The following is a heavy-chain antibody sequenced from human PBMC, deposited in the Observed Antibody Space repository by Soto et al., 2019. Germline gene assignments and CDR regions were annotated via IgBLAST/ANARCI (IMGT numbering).Heavy chain of an antibody. Sequence: QVQLVQSGAEVKKPGASVKVSCKASGYTFTSYGISWVRQAPGQGLEWMGWISAYNGNTKYAQKLQGRVTMTTDTSTSTPYMELRSLRSADTAVYSSARDLAVGLVVYWGQGSLVTVSS. CDR3: ARDLAVGLVVY. D-gene: IGHD6-19*01. CDR2: ISAYNGNT. V-gene: IGHV1-18*01. CDR1: GYTFTSYG. J-gene: IGHJ4*02.